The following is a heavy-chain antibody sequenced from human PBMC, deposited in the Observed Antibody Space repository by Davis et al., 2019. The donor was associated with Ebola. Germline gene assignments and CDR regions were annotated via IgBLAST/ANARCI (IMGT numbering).Heavy chain of an antibody. V-gene: IGHV6-1*01. D-gene: IGHD6-19*01. CDR1: GDSVSSGG. J-gene: IGHJ3*01. CDR2: TYYNSKWYN. CDR3: TRGWFRSGMDV. Sequence: HSQTLSLTCAISGDSVSSGGWNWIRQSPARGLEWLGRTYYNSKWYNDYAISVKSRITVNPDTSKNQFSLLLNSVTPEDTAIYYCTRGWFRSGMDVWGQGTMVIVSS.